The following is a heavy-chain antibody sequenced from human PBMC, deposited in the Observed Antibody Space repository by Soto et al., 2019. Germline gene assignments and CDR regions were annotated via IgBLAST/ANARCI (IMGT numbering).Heavy chain of an antibody. CDR1: GFTFSSYW. V-gene: IGHV3-7*01. CDR2: IKQDGSEQ. CDR3: ARTTCISTSCLMDPFDY. Sequence: EVQLVESGGGLVQPGGSLRLSCAASGFTFSSYWMNWVRQAPGKGLEWVANIKQDGSEQYYVDSVKGRFTISRDNAKNSLYLQMNSLRAEDTAVYYCARTTCISTSCLMDPFDYWGQGTLVTVSS. D-gene: IGHD2-2*01. J-gene: IGHJ4*02.